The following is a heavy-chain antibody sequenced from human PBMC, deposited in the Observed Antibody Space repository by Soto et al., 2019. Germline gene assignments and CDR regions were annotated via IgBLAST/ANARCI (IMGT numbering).Heavy chain of an antibody. CDR3: ARGKAAAGTGYYGMDV. V-gene: IGHV4-34*01. CDR1: GGSFSGYY. J-gene: IGHJ6*02. D-gene: IGHD6-13*01. Sequence: SETLSLTCAVYGGSFSGYYWSWIRQPPGKGLEWIGEINHSGSTNYNPSLKSRVTISVDTSKNQFSLKLSSVTAADTAVYYCARGKAAAGTGYYGMDVWGRGTTVTVSS. CDR2: INHSGST.